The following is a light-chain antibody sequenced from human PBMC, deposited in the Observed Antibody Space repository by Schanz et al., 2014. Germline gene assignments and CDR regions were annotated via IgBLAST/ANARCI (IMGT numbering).Light chain of an antibody. CDR2: DVN. CDR3: SSYTSSSTRV. Sequence: QSALTQPASVSGSPGQSITISCTGTSSDVGGFDYVSWYQHHPGKAPKVMIYDVNNRPSGVSNRFSGSKSGNTASLTISGLQAEDEADYYCSSYTSSSTRVFGGGTKLTVL. CDR1: SSDVGGFDY. V-gene: IGLV2-14*03. J-gene: IGLJ3*02.